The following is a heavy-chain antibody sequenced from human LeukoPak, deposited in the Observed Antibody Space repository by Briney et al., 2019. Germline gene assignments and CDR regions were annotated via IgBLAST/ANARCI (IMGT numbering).Heavy chain of an antibody. D-gene: IGHD2-15*01. CDR2: ISGGGDFT. J-gene: IGHJ4*02. CDR1: GFTFRSFA. CDR3: ARGTVVVAATPFDY. V-gene: IGHV3-23*01. Sequence: GRSLRLSCAASGFTFRSFAMNWVRQAPGKGLECVSAISGGGDFTKYADSVKGRFTISRDNSKNTLYLQMNSLRAEDTAVYYCARGTVVVAATPFDYWGQGTLVTVSS.